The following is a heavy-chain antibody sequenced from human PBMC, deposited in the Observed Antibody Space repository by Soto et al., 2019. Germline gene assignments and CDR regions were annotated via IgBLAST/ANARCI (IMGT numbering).Heavy chain of an antibody. CDR1: GFTFNNYG. J-gene: IGHJ6*02. D-gene: IGHD4-17*01. CDR2: VWSAGINK. V-gene: IGHV3-33*01. CDR3: GGGLDKNTVDRGGVDV. Sequence: QAQLVESGGGVVQPGRSLRLSCAASGFTFNNYGMHWVRQAPGEGLEWVAVVWSAGINKYYADSVKGRFTISRDDSKNTLVFEKDRPGSQVTAKYSWGGGLDKNTVDRGGVDVWGQGTTVTVSS.